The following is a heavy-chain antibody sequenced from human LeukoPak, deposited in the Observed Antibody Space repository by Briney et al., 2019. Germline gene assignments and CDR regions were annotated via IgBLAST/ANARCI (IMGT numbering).Heavy chain of an antibody. J-gene: IGHJ4*02. Sequence: ASVKVSCKASGFTFSNSAVQWVRQARGQRLEWIGWIVVGSGNTNYAQKFRERVTITRDMSTSTAYMELSSLRSEDTAVYYCAVDVIYESDWGQGTLVTVSS. CDR3: AVDVIYESD. CDR2: IVVGSGNT. CDR1: GFTFSNSA. D-gene: IGHD2/OR15-2a*01. V-gene: IGHV1-58*01.